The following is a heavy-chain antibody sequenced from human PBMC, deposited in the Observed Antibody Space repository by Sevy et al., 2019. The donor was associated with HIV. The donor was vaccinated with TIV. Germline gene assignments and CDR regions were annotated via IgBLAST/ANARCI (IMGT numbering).Heavy chain of an antibody. Sequence: SETLSLTCAVSGYSISSGYYWGWIRQPPGKGLEWIGSIYHSGSTYYNPSLKSRVTISVDTSKNQFSLKLSAGTAADMAEYYCAGLAIVATSGIDYWGQGTLVTVSS. V-gene: IGHV4-38-2*01. CDR2: IYHSGST. J-gene: IGHJ4*02. CDR3: AGLAIVATSGIDY. D-gene: IGHD5-12*01. CDR1: GYSISSGYY.